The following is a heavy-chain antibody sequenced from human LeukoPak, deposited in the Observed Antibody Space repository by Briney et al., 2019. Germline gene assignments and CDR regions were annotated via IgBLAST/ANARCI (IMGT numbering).Heavy chain of an antibody. Sequence: SETLSLTCTVSGGSISSYYWSWLRQPPGKGLEWIGYIYYSGSTNYNPSLKSRVTISVDTSKNQFSLKLSSVTAADTAVYYCARHIPGSGSYYNGVRYYYGMDVWGQGTTVTVSS. D-gene: IGHD3-10*01. CDR1: GGSISSYY. CDR2: IYYSGST. CDR3: ARHIPGSGSYYNGVRYYYGMDV. J-gene: IGHJ6*02. V-gene: IGHV4-59*08.